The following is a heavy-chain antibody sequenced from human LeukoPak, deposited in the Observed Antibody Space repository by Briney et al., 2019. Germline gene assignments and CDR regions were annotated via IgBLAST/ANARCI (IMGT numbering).Heavy chain of an antibody. CDR3: AKDAYGGATFFYYMDV. CDR1: GFTFDEYA. CDR2: ISWNSGNI. J-gene: IGHJ6*03. Sequence: PGGSLRLSCAGSGFTFDEYAMHWVRQTPGKGLEWVSGISWNSGNIAYADFVGGRFTISRDNAKNSLSLQMNSLSDEDTAVYYCAKDAYGGATFFYYMDVWGKGTTVTVSS. V-gene: IGHV3-9*01. D-gene: IGHD2/OR15-2a*01.